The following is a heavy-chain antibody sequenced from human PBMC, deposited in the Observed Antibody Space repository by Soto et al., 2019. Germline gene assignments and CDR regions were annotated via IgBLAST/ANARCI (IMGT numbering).Heavy chain of an antibody. CDR3: ARGGIIAARSHYYYGMDV. Sequence: QVQLVQSGAEVKKTGSSVKVSCKASGGTFSSYAISWVRQAPGQGLEWMGGIIPIFGTANYAQKFQGRVTITADESTSTAYMELSSLRSEDTAVYYCARGGIIAARSHYYYGMDVWGQGTTVTVSS. J-gene: IGHJ6*02. D-gene: IGHD6-6*01. CDR1: GGTFSSYA. CDR2: IIPIFGTA. V-gene: IGHV1-69*12.